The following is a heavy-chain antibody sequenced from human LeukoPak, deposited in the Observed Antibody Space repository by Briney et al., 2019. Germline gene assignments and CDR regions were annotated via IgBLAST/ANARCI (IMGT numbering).Heavy chain of an antibody. V-gene: IGHV3-30-3*01. CDR3: ARDDRTYGEHALDAFDI. J-gene: IGHJ3*02. CDR2: XSXDGSDK. Sequence: SXXXSCAASXXXXXNXAIHXGXQXPGXGXXWXXXXSXDGSDKYYADSVKGRFTISRDNSKNTLYLQMNSLRPEDTAVYYCARDDRTYGEHALDAFDIWGQGTVVTVSS. D-gene: IGHD4-17*01. CDR1: XXXXXNXA.